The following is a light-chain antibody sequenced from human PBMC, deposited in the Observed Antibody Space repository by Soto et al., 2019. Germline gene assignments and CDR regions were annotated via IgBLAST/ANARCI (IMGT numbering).Light chain of an antibody. CDR2: EVT. V-gene: IGLV2-14*01. CDR1: SSDVGGYNY. Sequence: ALTQPASVSGSPGQSITISCSGTSSDVGGYNYVSWYQHHPGKAPKLLIYEVTNRPSGVSNRFSGSKSGNTASLTISGLQAEDEADYYCNSYTTSTTLVFGGGTKVTVL. J-gene: IGLJ2*01. CDR3: NSYTTSTTLV.